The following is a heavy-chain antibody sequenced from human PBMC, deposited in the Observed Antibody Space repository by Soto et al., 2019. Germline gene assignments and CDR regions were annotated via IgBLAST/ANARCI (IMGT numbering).Heavy chain of an antibody. D-gene: IGHD3-9*01. CDR2: IWHDGGNT. J-gene: IGHJ4*02. CDR1: GFTFSSYG. Sequence: PGGSLRLSCAASGFTFSSYGLHWVRQAPGKGLKWVAFIWHDGGNTFYAESVKGRFTISRNNSKNTLYPQMNSLSAEDTAMYYCARDGDVNSSFEKDYWGQGTLVTVSS. V-gene: IGHV3-33*01. CDR3: ARDGDVNSSFEKDY.